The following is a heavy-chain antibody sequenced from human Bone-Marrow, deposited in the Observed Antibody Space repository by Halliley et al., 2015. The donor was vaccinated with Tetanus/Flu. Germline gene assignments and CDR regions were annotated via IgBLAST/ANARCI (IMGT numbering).Heavy chain of an antibody. CDR2: YHSGSP. CDR3: ARLGGDYYDSRGYLYFFDS. D-gene: IGHD3-22*01. V-gene: IGHV4-4*02. J-gene: IGHJ4*02. Sequence: YHSGSPNYTPSRKSRVTISVDKSKTQFSLKLSSVPAADTAVYYCARLGGDYYDSRGYLYFFDSWGQGTLVTVSS.